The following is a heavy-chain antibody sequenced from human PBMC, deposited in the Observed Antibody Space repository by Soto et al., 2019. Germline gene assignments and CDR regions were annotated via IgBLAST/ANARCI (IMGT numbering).Heavy chain of an antibody. J-gene: IGHJ4*02. CDR2: VYSSGTT. CDR3: TVRDEVTSYYINH. Sequence: PSETLSLTCTVSGGSINSYWWSWIRQPAGKGLEWIGRVYSSGTTDYNPSLNSRATMSVETSKNQFSLKLSSVTAADTATYFCTVRDEVTSYYINHWGRGTLVTVSS. V-gene: IGHV4-4*07. D-gene: IGHD2-21*02. CDR1: GGSINSYW.